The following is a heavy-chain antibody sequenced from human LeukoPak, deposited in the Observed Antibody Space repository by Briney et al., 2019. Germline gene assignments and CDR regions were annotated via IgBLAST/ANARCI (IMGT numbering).Heavy chain of an antibody. Sequence: SETLSLTCAVYGGSFSGYYWSWIHEPPGKALEWIGEINHSGSTNYNPSLKSRVTISVDTSKNQFSLKLSSVTAADTAVYYCARERDSSSSFFDYWGQGTLVTVSS. J-gene: IGHJ4*02. CDR1: GGSFSGYY. CDR3: ARERDSSSSFFDY. V-gene: IGHV4-34*01. CDR2: INHSGST. D-gene: IGHD6-6*01.